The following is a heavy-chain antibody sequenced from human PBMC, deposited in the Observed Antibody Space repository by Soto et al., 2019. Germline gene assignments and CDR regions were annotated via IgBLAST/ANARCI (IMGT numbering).Heavy chain of an antibody. D-gene: IGHD1-1*01. CDR1: GFTFSSYA. CDR2: ISGSAGRT. Sequence: GGSLRLSCAASGFTFSSYAMSWVRQAPGKGLEWVSAISGSAGRTYYADSVKGRFTISRDNSRNTLYLQMNSLRAEDTALYYCAKEMRTTAARDAFDIWGQGTTVTVSS. CDR3: AKEMRTTAARDAFDI. J-gene: IGHJ3*02. V-gene: IGHV3-23*01.